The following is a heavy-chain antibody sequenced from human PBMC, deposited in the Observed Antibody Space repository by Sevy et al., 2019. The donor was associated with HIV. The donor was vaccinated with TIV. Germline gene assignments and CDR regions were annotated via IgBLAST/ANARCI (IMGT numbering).Heavy chain of an antibody. D-gene: IGHD2-2*01. Sequence: GGSLRPSGVASGFTFSKYSMSWVRQTPGKGLEWVSTLSFACGRINYADSVKGRFTMSRDDSGNTFYLQMDSLRAEDTAIYYCAREGCSKPHDYWGQGTLVTVSS. CDR1: GFTFSKYS. J-gene: IGHJ4*02. V-gene: IGHV3-23*01. CDR3: AREGCSKPHDY. CDR2: LSFACGRI.